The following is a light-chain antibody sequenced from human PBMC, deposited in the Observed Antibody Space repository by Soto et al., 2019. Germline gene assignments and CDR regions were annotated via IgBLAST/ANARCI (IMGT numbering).Light chain of an antibody. CDR1: RSDVGLFDY. CDR3: SSYTCDAIHVV. V-gene: IGLV2-14*03. Sequence: QSALTQPASVSGSLGQSITISCSGTRSDVGLFDYVSWYQQHPGKVPKLMIYDVNDRPSGVSDRFSGSKSGNTASLTISGLQAEDEADYFCSSYTCDAIHVVFGGGTKVTVL. CDR2: DVN. J-gene: IGLJ2*01.